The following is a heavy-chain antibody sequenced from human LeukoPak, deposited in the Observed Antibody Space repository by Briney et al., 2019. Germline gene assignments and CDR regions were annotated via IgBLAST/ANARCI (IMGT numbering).Heavy chain of an antibody. D-gene: IGHD3-22*01. V-gene: IGHV3-33*01. Sequence: GGSLRLSCAASGFIFKNYGMHWVRQAPGKRLEWVAVLWSHGNEEYYADSVKGRFSVSRDTSKNTVSLQMNGLNVDDTAVYYCARDYDSSGYHPAGGGYWGQGTRVTVSS. J-gene: IGHJ4*02. CDR2: LWSHGNEE. CDR1: GFIFKNYG. CDR3: ARDYDSSGYHPAGGGY.